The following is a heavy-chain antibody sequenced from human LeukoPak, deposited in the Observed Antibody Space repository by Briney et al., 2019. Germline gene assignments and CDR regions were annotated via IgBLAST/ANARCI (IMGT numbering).Heavy chain of an antibody. J-gene: IGHJ4*02. Sequence: GGSLRLSCAASGFTVSNSYMSWVRQAPGKGLEWVSVIYSGGSTYYADSVKGRFTISRDNSKNTTYLQMNSLRAEDTAVYYCAKGDITMIPDWGQGTLVTVSS. D-gene: IGHD3-22*01. CDR3: AKGDITMIPD. CDR2: IYSGGST. V-gene: IGHV3-53*01. CDR1: GFTVSNSY.